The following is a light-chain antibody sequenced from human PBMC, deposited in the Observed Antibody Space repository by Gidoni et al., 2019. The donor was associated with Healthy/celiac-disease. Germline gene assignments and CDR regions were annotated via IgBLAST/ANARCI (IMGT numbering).Light chain of an antibody. V-gene: IGKV4-1*01. CDR2: WAS. Sequence: DIVMTQSPDSLAGSLGERATINCKSSQCVLYSSNNKNYLAWYQQKPGQPPKLLIYWASTRESGVPDQFSGSGSGTDFTLTISSLQAEDVAVYYCQQYYSTPWTFGQGTKVEIK. CDR1: QCVLYSSNNKNY. CDR3: QQYYSTPWT. J-gene: IGKJ1*01.